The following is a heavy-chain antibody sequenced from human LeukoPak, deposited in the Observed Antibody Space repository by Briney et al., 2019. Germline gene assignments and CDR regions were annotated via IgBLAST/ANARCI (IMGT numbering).Heavy chain of an antibody. V-gene: IGHV3-7*01. J-gene: IGHJ4*02. D-gene: IGHD6-13*01. CDR3: ARDLLVSVQEVQQQLVWGDY. CDR2: IKQDGSEK. Sequence: PGGSLRLSCAASGFTFSSYWMSWVRQAPGKGLEWVANIKQDGSEKYYVDSVKGRFTISRDNAKNSLYLQMNSLRAEDTAVYYCARDLLVSVQEVQQQLVWGDYWGQGTLVTVSS. CDR1: GFTFSSYW.